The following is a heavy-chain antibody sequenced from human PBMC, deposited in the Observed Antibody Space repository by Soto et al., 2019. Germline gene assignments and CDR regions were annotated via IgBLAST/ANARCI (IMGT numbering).Heavy chain of an antibody. CDR2: IIPIFGTA. J-gene: IGHJ3*02. Sequence: SVKVSCKASGGTFSSYAISWVRQAPGQGLEWMGGIIPIFGTANYAQKFQGRVTITADESTSTAYMELSSLRSEDTAVYYCARDKQLWLKAGAFDIWGQGTMVTVSS. D-gene: IGHD5-18*01. CDR3: ARDKQLWLKAGAFDI. V-gene: IGHV1-69*13. CDR1: GGTFSSYA.